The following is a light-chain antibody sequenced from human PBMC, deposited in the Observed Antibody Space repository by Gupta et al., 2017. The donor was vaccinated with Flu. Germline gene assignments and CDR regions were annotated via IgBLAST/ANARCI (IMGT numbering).Light chain of an antibody. CDR3: QQEYNLLT. CDR1: QDISNY. V-gene: IGKV1-33*01. Sequence: DLQMTQSPSSLSASVGDRVTITCQASQDISNYLNWYQQKPGKAPKLLIYDASNLETGVPSRFSGSGSGTDFTFTISSLQPEDIATYYWQQEYNLLTFGGGTKVEIK. J-gene: IGKJ4*01. CDR2: DAS.